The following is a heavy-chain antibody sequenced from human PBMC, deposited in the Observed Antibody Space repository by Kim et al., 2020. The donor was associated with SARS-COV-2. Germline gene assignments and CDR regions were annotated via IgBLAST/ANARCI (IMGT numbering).Heavy chain of an antibody. CDR2: IYAGGGT. CDR3: EGWLAPFDY. Sequence: GGSLRLSCAASEFTVSSNQMNWVRLAPGKGPEWVSVIYAGGGTYYADSVKGRFTISRDSSKNTLYLQMNSLRAEDTAVYYCEGWLAPFDYWGQGTLVTVS. CDR1: EFTVSSNQ. D-gene: IGHD6-19*01. J-gene: IGHJ4*02. V-gene: IGHV3-53*01.